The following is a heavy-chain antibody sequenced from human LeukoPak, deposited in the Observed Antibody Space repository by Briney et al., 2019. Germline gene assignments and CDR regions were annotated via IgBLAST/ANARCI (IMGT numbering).Heavy chain of an antibody. Sequence: GGSLRLSCAASGFSFSSYAMSWVRQAPGKGLEWVSAISGSGGSTYYADSVKGRLTISRDNSKNTLYLQMNSLRAEDTAVYHCAKWGDYDILTAQGIGPDYWAQGTLVTVSS. V-gene: IGHV3-23*01. CDR1: GFSFSSYA. D-gene: IGHD3-9*01. J-gene: IGHJ4*02. CDR2: ISGSGGST. CDR3: AKWGDYDILTAQGIGPDY.